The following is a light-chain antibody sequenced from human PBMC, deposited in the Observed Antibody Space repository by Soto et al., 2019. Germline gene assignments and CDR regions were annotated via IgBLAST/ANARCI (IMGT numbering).Light chain of an antibody. J-gene: IGKJ4*01. V-gene: IGKV1-33*01. CDR2: DAS. CDR3: QQYSSMLS. Sequence: DIQMTQSPSSLSASVGDRVTISCQSSHDVSWNLNWFQQKPGEAPKLLIYDASNLERGVPSRFSGSESGTDFTLTISSLQPEYVATYYCQQYSSMLSFGGGTEVDLK. CDR1: HDVSWN.